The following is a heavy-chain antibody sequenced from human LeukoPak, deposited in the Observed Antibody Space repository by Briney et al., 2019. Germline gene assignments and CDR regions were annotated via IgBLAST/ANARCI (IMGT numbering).Heavy chain of an antibody. Sequence: GGSLRLSCGASGFAFSNYAMTWVRQAPGKGLEWVSTSSGNGDSTYYGDSVKGRFTISRDNAKNSLYLQMISLGAEDTAVYFCARGSGVTMIVDSFDYWGQGTLVTVSS. CDR3: ARGSGVTMIVDSFDY. J-gene: IGHJ4*02. CDR1: GFAFSNYA. CDR2: SSGNGDST. V-gene: IGHV3-23*01. D-gene: IGHD3-22*01.